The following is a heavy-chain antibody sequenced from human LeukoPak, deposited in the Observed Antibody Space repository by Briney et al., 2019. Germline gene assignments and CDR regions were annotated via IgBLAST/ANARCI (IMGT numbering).Heavy chain of an antibody. Sequence: SETLSLTCTVSGGSISSYYWSWIRQPPGKGLEWIGSIYYSGSTYYNPSLKSRVTISVDTSKNQFSLKLSSVTAADTAVYYCARRGPLWFGGIYYYYMDVWGKGTTVTVSS. V-gene: IGHV4-59*05. J-gene: IGHJ6*03. CDR2: IYYSGST. CDR1: GGSISSYY. CDR3: ARRGPLWFGGIYYYYMDV. D-gene: IGHD3-10*01.